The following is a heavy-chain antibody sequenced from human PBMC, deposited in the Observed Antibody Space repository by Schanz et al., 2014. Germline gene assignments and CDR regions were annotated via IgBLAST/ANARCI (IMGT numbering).Heavy chain of an antibody. CDR1: GFTFADYA. CDR3: AKDIRIRLFFQFDS. Sequence: DVQLVESGGGLVQPGRSLRLSCAASGFTFADYAMHWVRQAPGKGLEWVSGISWNGAGIGYADSVKGRFTISRDNAKNYLYLQMNSVTAEDTALYYCAKDIRIRLFFQFDSWGQGTLVTVSS. D-gene: IGHD3-3*01. CDR2: ISWNGAGI. J-gene: IGHJ4*02. V-gene: IGHV3-9*01.